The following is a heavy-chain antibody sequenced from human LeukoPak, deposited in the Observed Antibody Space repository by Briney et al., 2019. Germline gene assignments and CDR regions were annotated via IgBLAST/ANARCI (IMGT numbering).Heavy chain of an antibody. CDR2: INHSGST. CDR3: ARAYSSSSYSFDY. CDR1: GGSFSGYY. V-gene: IGHV4-34*01. J-gene: IGHJ4*02. D-gene: IGHD6-6*01. Sequence: PSETLSLTCAVYGGSFSGYYWSWIRQPPGKGLEWIGEINHSGSTNYNPSLKSRVTISVDTSKNQFSLKLSSVTAADTAVYYCARAYSSSSYSFDYWGQGTLVTVSS.